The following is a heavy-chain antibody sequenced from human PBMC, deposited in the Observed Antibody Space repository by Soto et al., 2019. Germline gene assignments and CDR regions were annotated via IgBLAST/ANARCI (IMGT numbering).Heavy chain of an antibody. D-gene: IGHD2-8*01. CDR1: GGSISSYY. CDR3: ARESPRDCTNGVCYRPYYYYYYGMDV. CDR2: IYTSGST. J-gene: IGHJ6*02. Sequence: PSETLSLTCTVSGGSISSYYWSWIRQPAGKGLEWIGRIYTSGSTNYNPSLKSRVTMSVDTSKNQFSLKLSSVTAADTAVYYCARESPRDCTNGVCYRPYYYYYYGMDVWGQGTTVTVSS. V-gene: IGHV4-4*07.